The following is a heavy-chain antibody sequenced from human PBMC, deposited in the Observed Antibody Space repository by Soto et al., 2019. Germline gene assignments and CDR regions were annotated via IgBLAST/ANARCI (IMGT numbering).Heavy chain of an antibody. CDR3: AHMGYFYDDGSAHYPPFHY. D-gene: IGHD3-22*01. Sequence: QITLQESGPTLVKPTETLTLTCTFSGFSLNTAGVAVGWIRQPPGKALEWLALIYWNDDKFYSPSLKSRVTISQDTSKNHVVLTMTNMDPVDTATYFCAHMGYFYDDGSAHYPPFHYCGQGTLVTVSS. CDR2: IYWNDDK. V-gene: IGHV2-5*01. J-gene: IGHJ4*02. CDR1: GFSLNTAGVA.